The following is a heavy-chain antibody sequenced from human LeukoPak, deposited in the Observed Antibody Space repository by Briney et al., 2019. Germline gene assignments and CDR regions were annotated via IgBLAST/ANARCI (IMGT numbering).Heavy chain of an antibody. CDR3: ATDGAGFDT. CDR1: GFTVSSNY. Sequence: GGSLRLSCAASGFTVSSNYMSWVRQAPGKGLEWLSYINIGGTNTHYADSVKGRFTISRDNAKKSLYLQMNNLRAEDTAVYFCATDGAGFDTWGQGVLVTVSS. J-gene: IGHJ5*02. V-gene: IGHV3-11*01. CDR2: INIGGTNT.